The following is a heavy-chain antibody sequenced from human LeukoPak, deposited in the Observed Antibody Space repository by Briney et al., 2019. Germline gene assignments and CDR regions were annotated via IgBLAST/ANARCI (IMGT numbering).Heavy chain of an antibody. CDR1: GFTFSDYY. CDR3: ARGGIRVLWLGSPSYYYGMDV. J-gene: IGHJ6*02. Sequence: GGSLRLSCAASGFTFSDYYMSWIRQAPGKGLEWVSYISSSGSTIYYADSVKGRFTISRDNAKNSLYLQMNSLRAEDTAVYYCARGGIRVLWLGSPSYYYGMDVWGQGTTVTVSS. V-gene: IGHV3-11*01. CDR2: ISSSGSTI. D-gene: IGHD3-10*01.